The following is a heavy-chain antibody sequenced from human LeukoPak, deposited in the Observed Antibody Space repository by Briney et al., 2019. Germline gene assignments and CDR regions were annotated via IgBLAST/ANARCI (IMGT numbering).Heavy chain of an antibody. Sequence: SVKVSCKASGGTFSSYAISWVRQAPGQGLEWMGGIIPIFGTANYAQKFQGRVTITADESTSTAYMELSSLRSEDTAVYYCAKDRPLGDSYYDGSGYGLDYWGQGTLVTVSS. D-gene: IGHD3-22*01. V-gene: IGHV1-69*01. CDR3: AKDRPLGDSYYDGSGYGLDY. J-gene: IGHJ4*02. CDR1: GGTFSSYA. CDR2: IIPIFGTA.